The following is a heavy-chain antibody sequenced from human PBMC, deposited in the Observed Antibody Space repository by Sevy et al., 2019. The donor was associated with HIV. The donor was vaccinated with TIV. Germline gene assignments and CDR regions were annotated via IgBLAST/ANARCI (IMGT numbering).Heavy chain of an antibody. Sequence: GGSLRLSCAASGFTLEDYALHWVRQAPGKGLEWVSGISWNSGRVGYADSVKGRFTISRDNAKNSLYLQMNSLRAEDTAFYYCAKDSYYDSSGYFDYWGQGTLVTVSS. D-gene: IGHD3-22*01. CDR2: ISWNSGRV. CDR1: GFTLEDYA. J-gene: IGHJ4*02. CDR3: AKDSYYDSSGYFDY. V-gene: IGHV3-9*01.